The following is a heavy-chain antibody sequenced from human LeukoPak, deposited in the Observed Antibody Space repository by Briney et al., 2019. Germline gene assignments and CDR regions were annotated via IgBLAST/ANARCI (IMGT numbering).Heavy chain of an antibody. CDR2: IYSGGTT. CDR3: ASKLTTGY. D-gene: IGHD4-17*01. V-gene: IGHV3-66*01. CDR1: GLTVSSNY. Sequence: GGSLRLSCVVSGLTVSSNYMSWVRQAPGEGLEWVSVIYSGGTTNYADSVKGRFIVYRDNSKNTLYLQMNSLRAEDTAVYYCASKLTTGYWGQGTLVTVSS. J-gene: IGHJ4*02.